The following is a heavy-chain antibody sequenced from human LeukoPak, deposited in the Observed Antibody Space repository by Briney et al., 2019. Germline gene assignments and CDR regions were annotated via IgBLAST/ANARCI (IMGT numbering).Heavy chain of an antibody. CDR1: GFTVSTKY. J-gene: IGHJ6*02. CDR3: AREKSRGGDFYGMDV. CDR2: TYSGGVT. Sequence: GGSLRLSCAASGFTVSTKYMSWVRQSPVKGLEWVSITYSGGVTHYADSVRGRFTISRDNSKNTMDLQMDSLRADDTAIYYCAREKSRGGDFYGMDVWGQGTTVTVSS. V-gene: IGHV3-53*01. D-gene: IGHD2-15*01.